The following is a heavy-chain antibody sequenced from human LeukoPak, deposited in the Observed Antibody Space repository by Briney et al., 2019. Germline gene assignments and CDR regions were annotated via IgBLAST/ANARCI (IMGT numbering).Heavy chain of an antibody. CDR1: GFTFISYT. CDR2: ISSSSSYI. V-gene: IGHV3-21*01. Sequence: PGGSLRLSCAASGFTFISYTMNWVRRAPGKGLEWVSSISSSSSYIYYADSVKGRFTISRDNAKNSLYLQMNSLRAEDMAVYYCARDPGGYSSGGELDVWGKGTTVTVSS. J-gene: IGHJ6*04. D-gene: IGHD6-19*01. CDR3: ARDPGGYSSGGELDV.